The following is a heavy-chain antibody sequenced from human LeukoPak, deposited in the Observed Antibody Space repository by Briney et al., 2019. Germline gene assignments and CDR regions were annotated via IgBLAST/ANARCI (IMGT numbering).Heavy chain of an antibody. CDR1: GYTFTSYV. D-gene: IGHD2-15*01. Sequence: GASVKVSCKASGYTFTSYVISWVRQAPGQGLEWMGWISAYNGNTNYAQKLQGRVTMTTDTSTSTAYMELRSLRSDDTAVYYCARVGARYCSGGSCYLYYFDYWGQGTLVTVSS. CDR3: ARVGARYCSGGSCYLYYFDY. J-gene: IGHJ4*02. V-gene: IGHV1-18*01. CDR2: ISAYNGNT.